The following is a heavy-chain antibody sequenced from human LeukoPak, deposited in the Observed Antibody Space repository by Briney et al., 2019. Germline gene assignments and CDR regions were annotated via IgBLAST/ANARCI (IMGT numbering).Heavy chain of an antibody. CDR3: AREFVLRYSEGYMDV. Sequence: GGSLRLSCAASGFTFSSYEMNWVRQAPGKGLEWVSYISSSGSTRYYADSVKGRFTISRDNAKNLLYLQMNRLRAEDTAVYYCAREFVLRYSEGYMDVWGKGTTVTVSS. CDR2: ISSSGSTR. CDR1: GFTFSSYE. J-gene: IGHJ6*03. V-gene: IGHV3-48*03. D-gene: IGHD3-9*01.